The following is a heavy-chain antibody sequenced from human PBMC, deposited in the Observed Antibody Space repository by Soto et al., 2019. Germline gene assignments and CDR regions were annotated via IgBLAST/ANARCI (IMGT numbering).Heavy chain of an antibody. J-gene: IGHJ6*02. V-gene: IGHV2-70*11. Sequence: SGPTLVNPTQTLTLTCTFSGFSLSTSGMCVSWIRQPPGKALEWLARIDWDDDKYYSTSLKTRLTISKDTSKNQVVLTMTNMDPVDTATYYCARTQFSITYYDILTGYYREPPSQYYYYGMDVWGQGTTVTVSS. CDR3: ARTQFSITYYDILTGYYREPPSQYYYYGMDV. CDR2: IDWDDDK. D-gene: IGHD3-9*01. CDR1: GFSLSTSGMC.